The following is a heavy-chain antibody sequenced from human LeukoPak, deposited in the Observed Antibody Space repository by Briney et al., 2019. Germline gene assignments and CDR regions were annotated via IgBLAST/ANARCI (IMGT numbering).Heavy chain of an antibody. V-gene: IGHV1-2*06. CDR1: GYTFTGYY. CDR2: INPNSGGT. CDR3: ARDLGYCSGGSCSDY. D-gene: IGHD2-15*01. Sequence: ASVKVSCKASGYTFTGYYMHWVRQAPGQGLEWMGRINPNSGGTNYAQKFQGRVTMTRDTSISTAYMELSRLRSDDTAVYYCARDLGYCSGGSCSDYWGQGTLVTASS. J-gene: IGHJ4*02.